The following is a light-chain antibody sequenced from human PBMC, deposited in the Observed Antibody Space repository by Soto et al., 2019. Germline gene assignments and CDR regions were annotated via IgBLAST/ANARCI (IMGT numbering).Light chain of an antibody. Sequence: QAVLTQPASVAGSPGQSTTVSCTGTSSDVGSYNLVSWYQQDPGKAPKLMSYEVSKRPSGVSNRFSGSKAGNTASLTISGLQAEDEADYYCCSYAGSSTPYVFGTGTKVTVL. CDR3: CSYAGSSTPYV. CDR2: EVS. V-gene: IGLV2-23*02. CDR1: SSDVGSYNL. J-gene: IGLJ1*01.